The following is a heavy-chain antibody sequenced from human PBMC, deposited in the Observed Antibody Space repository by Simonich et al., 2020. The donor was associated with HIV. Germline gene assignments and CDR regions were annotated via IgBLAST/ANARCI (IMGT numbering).Heavy chain of an antibody. CDR1: GASARSGAYY. CDR2: IYYSGNT. CDR3: ARGADYNYGYVGFDY. J-gene: IGHJ4*02. V-gene: IGHV4-31*02. D-gene: IGHD3-16*01. Sequence: QVQLQESGPGLVKPSQTLSLTCTVSGASARSGAYYWSWIRQHPGKGLEWIGKIYYSGNTYYNPSLKSRLSISIDTSRNQFSLKLSSVTAADTAVYYCARGADYNYGYVGFDYWGQGTLVTVSS.